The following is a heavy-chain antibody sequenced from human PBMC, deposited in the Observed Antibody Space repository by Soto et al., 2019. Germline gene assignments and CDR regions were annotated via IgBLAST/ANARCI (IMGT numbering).Heavy chain of an antibody. D-gene: IGHD1-26*01. Sequence: ASVKVSCSASGYSFTSLDIHWVRQTAGQGLEWMGWMEPSTGRTGYAQKFQGRVTMTRDTAINTAYMELTTRTSDDTALYYGARGVSAGVDYWGQGTLVTVSS. CDR3: ARGVSAGVDY. CDR1: GYSFTSLD. CDR2: MEPSTGRT. V-gene: IGHV1-8*01. J-gene: IGHJ4*02.